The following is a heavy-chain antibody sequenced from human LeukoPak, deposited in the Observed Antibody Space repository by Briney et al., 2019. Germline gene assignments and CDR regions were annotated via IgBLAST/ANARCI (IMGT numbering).Heavy chain of an antibody. Sequence: SGTLSLTCAVSGGSISSNNWWGWVRQPPGQGLEWIGEIYHSGSPNYNPSLKSRVTISVDKSRNHFSLNLSSVTAADTAVYYCARGRSNYYGMDVWGQGTTVTVSS. J-gene: IGHJ6*02. CDR3: ARGRSNYYGMDV. V-gene: IGHV4-4*02. CDR1: GGSISSNNW. CDR2: IYHSGSP. D-gene: IGHD1-26*01.